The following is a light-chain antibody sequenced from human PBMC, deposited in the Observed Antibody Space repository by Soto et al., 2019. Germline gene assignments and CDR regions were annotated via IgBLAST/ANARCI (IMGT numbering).Light chain of an antibody. J-gene: IGKJ1*01. V-gene: IGKV3-15*01. Sequence: EIVMTQSPATLSVSPGDRATLSRRASQSVFSSLAWYQQKPGQAPRLLIYGAATRATGIPARFSGSGSGTEFTLTISSLQSEDFAVYYCQQYHNWPAFGQGTKVEIK. CDR3: QQYHNWPA. CDR2: GAA. CDR1: QSVFSS.